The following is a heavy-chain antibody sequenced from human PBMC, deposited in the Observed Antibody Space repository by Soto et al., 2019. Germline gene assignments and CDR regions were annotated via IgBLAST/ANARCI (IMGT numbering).Heavy chain of an antibody. CDR2: INPSGGST. CDR1: GYTFTSYS. V-gene: IGHV1-46*03. Sequence: QVHLVQSGAEVKKPGASVTISCKASGYTFTSYSMHWVRQAPGQGLEWMGIINPSGGSTNFAQRFQGRVPMTSDTSTSTVYMDLSSLRSEDTAIHYCATGSYSKPNYWGQGTLVTVSS. D-gene: IGHD1-26*01. J-gene: IGHJ4*02. CDR3: ATGSYSKPNY.